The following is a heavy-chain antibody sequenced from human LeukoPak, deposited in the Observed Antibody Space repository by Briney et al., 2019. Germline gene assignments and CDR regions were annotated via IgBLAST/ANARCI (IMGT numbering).Heavy chain of an antibody. V-gene: IGHV5-51*01. CDR3: ARLSGYHYGSHYWYLDL. CDR2: XXPGDSXT. Sequence: LGEXLKISCQXXGXXXXXXXXGWXXXXXGXXLXWXXXXXPGDSXTRYSPSFQGQITISXDKSISTAYLQWSSLKASDTAMXYCARLSGYHYGSHYWYLDLWGRGTLVTVSS. CDR1: GXXXXXXX. D-gene: IGHD5-18*01. J-gene: IGHJ2*01.